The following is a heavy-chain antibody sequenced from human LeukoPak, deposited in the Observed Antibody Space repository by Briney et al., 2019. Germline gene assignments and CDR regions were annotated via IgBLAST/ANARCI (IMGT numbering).Heavy chain of an antibody. D-gene: IGHD2-2*01. CDR3: ARGTVVVPAAITVY. CDR2: INSDGSST. Sequence: GGSLRLSCAASGFTFSSYWMHWVRQAPGKGLVWVSRINSDGSSTSYADSVKGRFTISRDNAKDTLYLQMNSLRAEDTAVYYCARGTVVVPAAITVYWGQGTLVTVSS. V-gene: IGHV3-74*01. J-gene: IGHJ4*02. CDR1: GFTFSSYW.